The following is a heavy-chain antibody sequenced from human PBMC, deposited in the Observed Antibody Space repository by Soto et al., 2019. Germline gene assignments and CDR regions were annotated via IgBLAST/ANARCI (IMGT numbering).Heavy chain of an antibody. CDR2: ISGGDTST. CDR3: AKIGTLTSDY. V-gene: IGHV3-23*01. CDR1: GFTFSDFY. J-gene: IGHJ4*02. D-gene: IGHD3-9*01. Sequence: GGSLRLSCAASGFTFSDFYMTWIRQAPGKGLEWVSGISGGDTSTYYADSVQGRFTISRDNSKNTLYLQMDSLRAEDTAVYYCAKIGTLTSDYWGQGTLVTVSS.